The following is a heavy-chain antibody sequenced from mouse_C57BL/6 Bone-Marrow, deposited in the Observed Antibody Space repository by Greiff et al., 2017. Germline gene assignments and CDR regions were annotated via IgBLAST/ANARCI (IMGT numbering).Heavy chain of an antibody. CDR1: GYAFSSSW. CDR3: AKREGHAAQLAY. D-gene: IGHD3-2*02. Sequence: LVESGPELVKPGASVKISCKASGYAFSSSWMNWVKQRPGKGLEWIGRIYPGDGDTNYNGKFKGKATLTADKSSSTAYMQLSSLTSEDSAFCFCAKREGHAAQLAYWGQGTLVTVSA. V-gene: IGHV1-82*01. J-gene: IGHJ3*01. CDR2: IYPGDGDT.